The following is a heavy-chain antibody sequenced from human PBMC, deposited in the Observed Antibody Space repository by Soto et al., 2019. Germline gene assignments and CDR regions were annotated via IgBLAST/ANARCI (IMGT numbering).Heavy chain of an antibody. Sequence: ASVKVSCKASGYTFTSYGISWVRQAPGQGLEWMGWISAYNGNTNYAQKLQGRVTMTTDTSTSTAYMELRSLRSDDTAVYYCARDRTTVTAYYYYYGMDVWGQGTTVTFSS. CDR1: GYTFTSYG. J-gene: IGHJ6*02. V-gene: IGHV1-18*01. D-gene: IGHD4-17*01. CDR3: ARDRTTVTAYYYYYGMDV. CDR2: ISAYNGNT.